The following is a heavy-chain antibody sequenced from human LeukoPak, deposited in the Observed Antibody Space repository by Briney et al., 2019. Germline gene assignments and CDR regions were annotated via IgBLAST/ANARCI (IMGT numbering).Heavy chain of an antibody. CDR1: GFTFSSYA. D-gene: IGHD3-10*01. CDR3: ARDRVRGVIWAD. J-gene: IGHJ4*02. Sequence: GGSLRLSCAASGFTFSSYAMNWVRQAPGRGLEWVAYITNSGSTTYYADSVKGRFTISRDNSKNTLYLQMNSLRAEDTAVYYCARDRVRGVIWADWGQGTLVTVSS. V-gene: IGHV3-23*01. CDR2: ITNSGSTT.